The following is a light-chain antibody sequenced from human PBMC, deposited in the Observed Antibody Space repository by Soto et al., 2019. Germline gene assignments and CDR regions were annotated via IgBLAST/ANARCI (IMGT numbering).Light chain of an antibody. CDR2: TTS. CDR3: QQCDSTPQT. J-gene: IGKJ4*01. CDR1: QSINSH. V-gene: IGKV1-39*01. Sequence: DIQMTQSPSSLSASVGDRGTITCRASQSINSHLNWYQQKPGKPPKLLIHTTSSLQSGVPSRFSGSGAGADFTLTISRLRPEDFVTYYCQQCDSTPQTFGGGTQVEI.